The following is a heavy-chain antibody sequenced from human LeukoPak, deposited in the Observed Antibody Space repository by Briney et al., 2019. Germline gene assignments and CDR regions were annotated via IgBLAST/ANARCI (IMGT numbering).Heavy chain of an antibody. CDR1: GYTFTGYY. D-gene: IGHD4-11*01. Sequence: ASVKVSCRASGYTFTGYYMHWVRQAPGQGLEWVGRINPNSGGTNYAQKFQGGVTMTRDTSISTAYMELSRLRADDTAVYYCAIAPSGYSNYVGDWWGQGTLVTVSS. CDR2: INPNSGGT. V-gene: IGHV1-2*06. CDR3: AIAPSGYSNYVGDW. J-gene: IGHJ4*02.